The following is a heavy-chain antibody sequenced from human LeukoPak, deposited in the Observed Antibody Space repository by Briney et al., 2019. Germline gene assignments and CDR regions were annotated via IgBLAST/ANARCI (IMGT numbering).Heavy chain of an antibody. CDR3: ARCGAAYYYYGMDV. V-gene: IGHV1-69*01. CDR1: GGTFSSYA. J-gene: IGHJ6*02. Sequence: ASVEVSCKASGGTFSSYAISWVRQAPGQGLEWMGGIIPIFGTANYAQKFQGRVTITADESTSIAYMELSSLRSEDTAVYYCARCGAAYYYYGMDVWGQGTTVTASS. CDR2: IIPIFGTA. D-gene: IGHD1-26*01.